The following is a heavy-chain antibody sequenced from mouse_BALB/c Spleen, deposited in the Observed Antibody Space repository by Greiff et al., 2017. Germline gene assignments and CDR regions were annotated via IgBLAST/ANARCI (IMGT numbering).Heavy chain of an antibody. V-gene: IGHV6-6*02. CDR1: GFTFSNYW. J-gene: IGHJ2*01. CDR3: TRYGNYPFDY. CDR2: IRLKSNNYAT. Sequence: EVHLVESGGGLVQPGGSMKLSCVASGFTFSNYWMNWVRQSPEKGLEWVAEIRLKSNNYATHYAESVKGRFTISRDDSKSSVYLQMNNLRAEDTGIYYCTRYGNYPFDYWGQGTTLTVSS. D-gene: IGHD2-1*01.